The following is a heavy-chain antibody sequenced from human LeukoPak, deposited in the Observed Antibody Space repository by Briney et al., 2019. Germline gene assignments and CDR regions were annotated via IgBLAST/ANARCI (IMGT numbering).Heavy chain of an antibody. CDR3: ARGFGSGTSPIDL. V-gene: IGHV4-4*07. CDR2: IYATDLT. J-gene: IGHJ5*02. Sequence: SETLSLTYTVSGRSIRSVYWNWIRQSAGKGLEWIGRIYATDLTNYNPSLKSRVTLSVDMSKNELSLTLNSVTAADTAVYYCARGFGSGTSPIDLWGQGALVTVSS. D-gene: IGHD3-10*01. CDR1: GRSIRSVY.